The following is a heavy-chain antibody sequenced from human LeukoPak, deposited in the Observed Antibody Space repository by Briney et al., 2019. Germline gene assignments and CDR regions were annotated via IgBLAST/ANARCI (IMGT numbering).Heavy chain of an antibody. CDR1: GFTFSDYY. Sequence: GGSLRLSCAASGFTFSDYYMSWIRQAPGKGLEWVSYISSSGSTIYYSDSVKGRFTISRDNAKNSLYLQMNSLRAEDTAVYYCARDIYDSSGYYWKIFGYWGQGTLVTVSS. CDR3: ARDIYDSSGYYWKIFGY. J-gene: IGHJ4*02. CDR2: ISSSGSTI. D-gene: IGHD3-22*01. V-gene: IGHV3-11*01.